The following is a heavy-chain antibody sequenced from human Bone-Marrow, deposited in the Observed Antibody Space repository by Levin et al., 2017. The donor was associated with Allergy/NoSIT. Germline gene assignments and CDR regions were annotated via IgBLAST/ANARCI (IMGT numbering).Heavy chain of an antibody. Sequence: ASVKVSCKASGYTFTGFYMHWVRQAPGQGLEWMGRINPNSGGINYAQKFQCRVTMTRDTSINTAYMELSRLTSDDTAVYYCAREDYGDHFDYWGQGTLVTVSS. D-gene: IGHD4-17*01. CDR3: AREDYGDHFDY. CDR1: GYTFTGFY. J-gene: IGHJ4*02. V-gene: IGHV1-2*06. CDR2: INPNSGGI.